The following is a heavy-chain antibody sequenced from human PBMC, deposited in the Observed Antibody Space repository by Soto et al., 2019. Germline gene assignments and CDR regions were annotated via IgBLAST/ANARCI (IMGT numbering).Heavy chain of an antibody. D-gene: IGHD3-10*01. CDR3: ARGSTYYYGSEVMDV. CDR2: INPSGGST. Sequence: QVQLVQSGAEVKKPGASVKVSCKASGYTFTSYYMHWVRQAPGQGLEWMGIINPSGGSTSYAQKFQGRVPMTRDTSTSTVYMELSSLRSEDTAVYYCARGSTYYYGSEVMDVWGQGTTVTVSS. CDR1: GYTFTSYY. J-gene: IGHJ6*02. V-gene: IGHV1-46*01.